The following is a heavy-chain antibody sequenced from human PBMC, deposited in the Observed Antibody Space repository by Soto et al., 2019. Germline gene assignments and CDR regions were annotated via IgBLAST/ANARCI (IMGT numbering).Heavy chain of an antibody. CDR1: GFTFSSYA. CDR2: ISGSGGST. D-gene: IGHD2-2*01. V-gene: IGHV3-23*01. CDR3: ANLHRRGVPAAAIDY. J-gene: IGHJ4*02. Sequence: EVQLLESGGGLVQPGGSLRLSCAASGFTFSSYAMSWVRQAPGKGLEWVSAISGSGGSTYYADSVTGRFTISSDHSKDTLYLQMSSMRAEDTAVYYCANLHRRGVPAAAIDYWGQGTLVTVSS.